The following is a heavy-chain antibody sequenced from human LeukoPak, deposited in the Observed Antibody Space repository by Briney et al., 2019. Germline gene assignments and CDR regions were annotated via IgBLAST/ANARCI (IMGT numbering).Heavy chain of an antibody. CDR3: ARGSSSYDVLSGYYDGYLDY. Sequence: GGSLRLSCAASGFKVSSHWMNWVRQPPGKGLEWVATILDDGSEKYYVDSVKDRFTISRDSAKNSLNLQMTSLRVDDTAVYFCARGSSSYDVLSGYYDGYLDYWGQGTLVTASS. D-gene: IGHD3-3*01. V-gene: IGHV3-7*01. J-gene: IGHJ4*02. CDR2: ILDDGSEK. CDR1: GFKVSSHW.